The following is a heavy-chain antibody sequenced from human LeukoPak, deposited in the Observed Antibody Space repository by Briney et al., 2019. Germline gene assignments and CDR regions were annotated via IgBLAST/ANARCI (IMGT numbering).Heavy chain of an antibody. CDR1: GFTFSSYS. Sequence: PGGSLRLSCAASGFTFSSYSMNWVRQAPGKGLEWVSFTSTTSSSIYYADSVKGRFTISRDNAKNSLYLQMSSLRDEDTAVYYCARMRSGWYIDYWGQGTLVTGCS. CDR3: ARMRSGWYIDY. CDR2: TSTTSSSI. J-gene: IGHJ4*02. V-gene: IGHV3-48*02. D-gene: IGHD6-19*01.